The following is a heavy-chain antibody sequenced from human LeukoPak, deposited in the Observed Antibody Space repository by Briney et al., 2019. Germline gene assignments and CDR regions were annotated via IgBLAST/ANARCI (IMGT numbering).Heavy chain of an antibody. V-gene: IGHV1-18*01. D-gene: IGHD5-12*01. Sequence: GASVKVSCKASGYTFTSYGISWVRQAPGQGLEWMGWISAYNGNTNYAQKLQGRVTMTTDTSTSTAYMELRSLRSDDTAVYYCASSGYDQGINYGMDVWGQGTTVTVSS. J-gene: IGHJ6*02. CDR3: ASSGYDQGINYGMDV. CDR2: ISAYNGNT. CDR1: GYTFTSYG.